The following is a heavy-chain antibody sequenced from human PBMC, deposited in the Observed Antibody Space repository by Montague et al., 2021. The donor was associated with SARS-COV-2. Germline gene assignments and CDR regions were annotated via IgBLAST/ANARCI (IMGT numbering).Heavy chain of an antibody. V-gene: IGHV3-48*03. CDR1: RFTFSSYG. CDR3: ARGGGGYDYFFNYYGMDV. Sequence: SLRLSFAASRFTFSSYGMNWVRQAPGKGLEWVSYLTSSGTTIYYADSVKGRFTISRDNAKNSLYLQMNSLRAEDTAVYYCARGGGGYDYFFNYYGMDVWGQGTTVTVSS. J-gene: IGHJ6*02. CDR2: LTSSGTTI. D-gene: IGHD5-12*01.